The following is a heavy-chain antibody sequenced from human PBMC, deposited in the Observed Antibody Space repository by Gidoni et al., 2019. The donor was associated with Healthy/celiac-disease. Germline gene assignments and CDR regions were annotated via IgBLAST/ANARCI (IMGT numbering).Heavy chain of an antibody. CDR2: IKSKTDGGTT. J-gene: IGHJ4*02. CDR3: TTGVGTELQTLDY. Sequence: SCAASGFTFSNAWMSWVRQAPGKGLEWVGRIKSKTDGGTTDYAAPVKGRFTISRDDSKNTLYLQMNSLKTEDTAVYYCTTGVGTELQTLDYWGQGTLVTVSS. V-gene: IGHV3-15*01. D-gene: IGHD3-10*01. CDR1: GFTFSNAW.